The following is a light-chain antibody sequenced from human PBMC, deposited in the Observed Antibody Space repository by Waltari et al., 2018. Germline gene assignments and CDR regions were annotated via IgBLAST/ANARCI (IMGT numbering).Light chain of an antibody. V-gene: IGLV2-23*02. CDR2: EVI. CDR3: CSYAGRNIWV. J-gene: IGLJ3*02. CDR1: SSNVGFYNF. Sequence: QSALTQPASVSGSPGQSITTSCTETSSNVGFYNFVSWYQQHPEKDPKLLVYEVIERPSGVSIRFSGSKSGNTASLTISGLQAEDEADYYCCSYAGRNIWVFGGGTKVTVL.